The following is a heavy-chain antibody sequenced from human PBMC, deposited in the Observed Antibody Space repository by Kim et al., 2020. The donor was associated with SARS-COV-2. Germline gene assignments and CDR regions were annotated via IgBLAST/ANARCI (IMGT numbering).Heavy chain of an antibody. J-gene: IGHJ4*02. Sequence: GGSLRLSCAASGFTFSSYGMHWVRQAPGKGLEWVAVISYDGSNKYYADSVKGRFTISRDNSKNTLYLQMNSLRAEDTAVYYCAKDSDYDYVWGSYRYTGCLDYWGQGTLVTVSS. CDR1: GFTFSSYG. CDR2: ISYDGSNK. CDR3: AKDSDYDYVWGSYRYTGCLDY. V-gene: IGHV3-30*18. D-gene: IGHD3-16*02.